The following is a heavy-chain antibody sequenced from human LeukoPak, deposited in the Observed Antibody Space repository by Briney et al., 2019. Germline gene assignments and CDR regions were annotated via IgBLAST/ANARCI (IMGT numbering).Heavy chain of an antibody. Sequence: GGSLRLSCVASGFTFSSYEMNWVRQAPGKGLEWLSYIGSSDSTTHYADSVKGRFTISRDNAKNSLYSQMNSLRVEDAAVYYCVKVDTWGQGTLVTVSS. J-gene: IGHJ4*02. CDR2: IGSSDSTT. D-gene: IGHD3-22*01. V-gene: IGHV3-48*03. CDR3: VKVDT. CDR1: GFTFSSYE.